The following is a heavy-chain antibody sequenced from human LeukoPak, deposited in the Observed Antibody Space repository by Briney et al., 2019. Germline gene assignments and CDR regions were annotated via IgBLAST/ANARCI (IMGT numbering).Heavy chain of an antibody. CDR2: INSDGGGT. J-gene: IGHJ4*02. V-gene: IGHV3-74*03. CDR3: ARGGYTSSWYTDY. D-gene: IGHD6-13*01. Sequence: GGSLRLSCAASGFTFSNYWMHWVRQVPGKGLVWISPINSDGGGTKYADSVKGRFTISRDNAKNTLYLQMNSLRAEDTAVYYCARGGYTSSWYTDYWGQGTLVTVSS. CDR1: GFTFSNYW.